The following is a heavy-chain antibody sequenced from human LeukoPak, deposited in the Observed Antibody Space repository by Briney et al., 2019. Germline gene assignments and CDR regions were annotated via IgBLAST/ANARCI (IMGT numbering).Heavy chain of an antibody. CDR3: AKDYDFWSGSLGY. CDR1: GFIFSSYG. V-gene: IGHV3-30*02. Sequence: GGSLRLSCAASGFIFSSYGMHWVRQAPGKGLEWVAFIRYDGSNKYYADSVKGRFTISRDNSKNTLYLQMNSLRAEDTAVYYCAKDYDFWSGSLGYWGQGTLVTVSS. J-gene: IGHJ4*02. D-gene: IGHD3-3*01. CDR2: IRYDGSNK.